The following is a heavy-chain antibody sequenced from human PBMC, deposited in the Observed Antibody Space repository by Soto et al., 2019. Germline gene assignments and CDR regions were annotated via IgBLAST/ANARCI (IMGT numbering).Heavy chain of an antibody. CDR1: GFTFTSSA. V-gene: IGHV1-58*01. CDR2: IVVGSGNT. J-gene: IGHJ6*02. D-gene: IGHD6-13*01. Sequence: SVKVSCKASGFTFTSSAVQWVRHARGQRLEWIGWIVVGSGNTNYAQKFQERVTITRDMSTSTAYVELSSLRSADTAVYYCAAAEGIAAAVYYYYGMDVLGQGATVTVAS. CDR3: AAAEGIAAAVYYYYGMDV.